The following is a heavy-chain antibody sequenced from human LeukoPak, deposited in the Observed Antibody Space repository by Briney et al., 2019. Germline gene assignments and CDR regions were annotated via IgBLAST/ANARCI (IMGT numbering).Heavy chain of an antibody. CDR2: IYYSGST. D-gene: IGHD6-13*01. J-gene: IGHJ5*02. CDR1: GGSISSYY. CDR3: ARAGYSRWFDP. V-gene: IGHV4-59*01. Sequence: LETLSLTCTVSGGSISSYYWSWIRQPPGKGLEWIGYIYYSGSTNYNPSLKSRVTISVDTSKNQFSLKLSSVTAADTAVYYCARAGYSRWFDPWGQGTLVTVSS.